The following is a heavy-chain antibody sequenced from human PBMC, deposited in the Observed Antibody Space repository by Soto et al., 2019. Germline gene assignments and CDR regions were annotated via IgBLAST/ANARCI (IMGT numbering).Heavy chain of an antibody. CDR3: SRARAPMGAAPIFDC. D-gene: IGHD6-6*01. Sequence: SLTFAVSGGSISTSNWGSWVRPPPGKGLEWIGEVYRTGSTHYNPSLESRLTISVDKAKNQFSLKLTSVTAADTAVSYCSRARAPMGAAPIFDCWGQGTLDTVSS. J-gene: IGHJ4*02. CDR2: VYRTGST. CDR1: GGSISTSNW. V-gene: IGHV4-4*02.